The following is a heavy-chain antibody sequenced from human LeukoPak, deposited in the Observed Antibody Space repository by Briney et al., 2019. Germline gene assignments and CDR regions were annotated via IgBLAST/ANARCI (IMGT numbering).Heavy chain of an antibody. CDR3: AKVMVRGVINPSLDY. Sequence: GGSLRLSCAASGFTFSSYGMHWVRQAPGKGLEWGAVISYDGSNKYYADSVKGRFTISRDNSKNTLYLQMNSLRAEDTAVYYCAKVMVRGVINPSLDYWGQGTLVTVSS. D-gene: IGHD3-10*01. V-gene: IGHV3-30*18. J-gene: IGHJ4*02. CDR1: GFTFSSYG. CDR2: ISYDGSNK.